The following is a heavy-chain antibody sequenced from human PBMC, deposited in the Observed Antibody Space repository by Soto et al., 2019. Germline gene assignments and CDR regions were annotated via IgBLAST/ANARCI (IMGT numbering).Heavy chain of an antibody. CDR3: ARAIVVGVAPPPGNFDS. CDR1: GGSIFGGDFY. V-gene: IGHV4-30-4*01. D-gene: IGHD2-15*01. J-gene: IGHJ4*02. CDR2: IYYSGST. Sequence: QVQLQESGPGLVKSSQTLSLTCTVSGGSIFGGDFYWSWIRQAPGKALEWIGFIYYSGSTYYNPSLESRVSISVDTSKNQFSLRLSSVTAADTAVYYSARAIVVGVAPPPGNFDSWGQGTLVTVSS.